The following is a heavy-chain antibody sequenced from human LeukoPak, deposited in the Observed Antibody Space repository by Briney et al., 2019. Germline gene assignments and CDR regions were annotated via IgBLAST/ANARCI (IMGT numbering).Heavy chain of an antibody. Sequence: ASVKVSCKASGYTFTSYAMNWVRQAPGQGLEWMGWVNTNTGNPTYAQGFTGRFVFSLDTSVSTAYLQISSLKAEDTAVYYCAGGIYYYDSQDDAFDIWGQGTMVTVSS. CDR3: AGGIYYYDSQDDAFDI. CDR2: VNTNTGNP. D-gene: IGHD3-22*01. V-gene: IGHV7-4-1*02. CDR1: GYTFTSYA. J-gene: IGHJ3*02.